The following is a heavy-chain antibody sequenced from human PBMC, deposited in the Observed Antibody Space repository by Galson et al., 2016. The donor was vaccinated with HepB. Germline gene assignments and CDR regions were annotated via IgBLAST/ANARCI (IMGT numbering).Heavy chain of an antibody. V-gene: IGHV3-49*03. CDR2: IKSKAYGGTR. CDR1: GITFGDYA. CDR3: TSPSHYGFWSGFGPDY. Sequence: SLRLSCAVSGITFGDYAMSWFRQAPGKGLEWVSFIKSKAYGGTRKYAASVKGRFTISRDDSKSVAYLQMSSLKTEDTAVYYCTSPSHYGFWSGFGPDYWGQGTLVTVSS. D-gene: IGHD3-3*01. J-gene: IGHJ4*02.